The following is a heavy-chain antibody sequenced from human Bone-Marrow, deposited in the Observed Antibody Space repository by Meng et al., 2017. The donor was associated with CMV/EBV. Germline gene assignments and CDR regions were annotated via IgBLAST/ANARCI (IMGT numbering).Heavy chain of an antibody. Sequence: GESLKISCAASGFTFSSYEMNWVRQAPGKGLEWVSYISSSGSTIYYADSVKGRFTISRDNSKNTLYLKMNCLRAEDTAVYYCARPYGDYENCFDYWGQGTLVTVSS. CDR2: ISSSGSTI. J-gene: IGHJ4*02. V-gene: IGHV3-48*03. D-gene: IGHD4-17*01. CDR1: GFTFSSYE. CDR3: ARPYGDYENCFDY.